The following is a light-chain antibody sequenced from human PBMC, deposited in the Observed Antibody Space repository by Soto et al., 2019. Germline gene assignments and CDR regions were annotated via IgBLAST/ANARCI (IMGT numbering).Light chain of an antibody. V-gene: IGKV3-15*01. J-gene: IGKJ5*01. CDR3: QLYDNWPPLT. CDR1: QSISTN. CDR2: AAS. Sequence: EVVMTQSPATLSVSPGERATLSCRASQSISTNLAWYQQKHGQAPRLLIYAASARATGIPARFSGSGSGAELTLTISSLQSEDFAVSYCQLYDNWPPLTFGQGTRLGIK.